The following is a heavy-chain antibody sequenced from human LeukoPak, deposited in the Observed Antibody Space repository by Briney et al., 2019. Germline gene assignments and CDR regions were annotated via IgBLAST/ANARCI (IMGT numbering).Heavy chain of an antibody. J-gene: IGHJ2*01. CDR1: GGSVSSYY. CDR2: MYYSGST. V-gene: IGHV4-59*02. Sequence: PSETLSLTCTVSGGSVSSYYWSWIRQPPGKGLEWIGYMYYSGSTNYNPSLKSRVTISIDTSKNQFSPKLNSVTAADTAVYYCAGYGEYWHWYFDLWGRGTPVTVSP. D-gene: IGHD4-17*01. CDR3: AGYGEYWHWYFDL.